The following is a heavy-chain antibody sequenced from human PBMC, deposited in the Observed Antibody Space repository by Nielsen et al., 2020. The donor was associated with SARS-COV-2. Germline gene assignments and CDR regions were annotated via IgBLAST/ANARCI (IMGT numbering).Heavy chain of an antibody. J-gene: IGHJ4*02. Sequence: GESLKISCAASGFTFSSYAMSWVRQAPGKGLEWVSAISGSGGSTYYADSVKGRFTISRDNSKNTLYLQMNSLRAEDTAVYYCAKDLTHYDILTGYSPWYYFDYWGQGTLVTVSS. V-gene: IGHV3-23*01. CDR1: GFTFSSYA. CDR3: AKDLTHYDILTGYSPWYYFDY. D-gene: IGHD3-9*01. CDR2: ISGSGGST.